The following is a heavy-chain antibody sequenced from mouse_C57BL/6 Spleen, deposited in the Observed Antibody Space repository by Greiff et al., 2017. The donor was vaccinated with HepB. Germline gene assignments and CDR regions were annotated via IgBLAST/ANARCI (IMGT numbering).Heavy chain of an antibody. CDR3: ARGAYYYGSYWYFDV. V-gene: IGHV1-26*01. CDR2: INPNNGGT. J-gene: IGHJ1*03. CDR1: GYTFTDYY. D-gene: IGHD1-1*01. Sequence: EVQLQQSGPELVKPGASVKISCKASGYTFTDYYMNWVKQSHGKSLEWIGDINPNNGGTSYNQKFKGKATLTVDKSSSTAYMELRSLTSEDSAVYYCARGAYYYGSYWYFDVWGTGTTVTVSS.